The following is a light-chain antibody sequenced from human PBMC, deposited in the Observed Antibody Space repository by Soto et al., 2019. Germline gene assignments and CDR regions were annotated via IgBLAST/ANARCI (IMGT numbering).Light chain of an antibody. CDR1: SSNIGNNY. Sequence: QSVLTQPPSVSAAPGQTVTISCTGSSSNIGNNYVSWYQQLPGTAPKLLMYDNNKRPSGIPDRFSGSKSGTSATLGITGLQTGDEADYYCGTWASSLSAGVFGGGTKLTVL. J-gene: IGLJ3*02. V-gene: IGLV1-51*01. CDR2: DNN. CDR3: GTWASSLSAGV.